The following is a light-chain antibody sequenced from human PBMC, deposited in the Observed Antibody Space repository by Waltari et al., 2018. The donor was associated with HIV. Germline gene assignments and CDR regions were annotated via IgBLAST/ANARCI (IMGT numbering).Light chain of an antibody. Sequence: QSALTQPASVSGSPGQSITISCTGTSSDIAGHSSVSWYQPLPGKAPKLMIYAVTYRPSGVSNRFSGSKSGNTASLTISGLQGEDEADYYCLSYTITNTLVFGGGTKLTVL. CDR3: LSYTITNTLV. CDR1: SSDIAGHSS. V-gene: IGLV2-14*01. CDR2: AVT. J-gene: IGLJ3*02.